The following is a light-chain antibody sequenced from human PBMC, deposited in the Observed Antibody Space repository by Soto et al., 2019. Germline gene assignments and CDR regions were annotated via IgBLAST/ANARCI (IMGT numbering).Light chain of an antibody. CDR1: QTIITD. Sequence: DIQMTQSPSSLSASVGDRVSITCRASQTIITDLNWYQQKPGKAPKLLISAASNLQSGVPSRFSGSGSETEFTLTISSVRPEDFATYYCQQSYSTPRTFGQGTKLEIK. CDR2: AAS. J-gene: IGKJ2*01. CDR3: QQSYSTPRT. V-gene: IGKV1-39*01.